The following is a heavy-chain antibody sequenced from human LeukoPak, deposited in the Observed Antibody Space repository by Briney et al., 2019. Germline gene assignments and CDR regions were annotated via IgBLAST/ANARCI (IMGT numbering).Heavy chain of an antibody. V-gene: IGHV3-33*08. CDR2: IWYDGGNK. CDR1: GFSFSSYA. J-gene: IGHJ6*02. Sequence: GGSLRLSCAVSGFSFSSYAMHWVRQAPGKGLEWVAVIWYDGGNKYYADSVKGRFTISRDNSKNTLYLQMNSLRAEDTAVYYCARDKGNYGYYYYGMDVWGQGTTVTVSS. D-gene: IGHD1-7*01. CDR3: ARDKGNYGYYYYGMDV.